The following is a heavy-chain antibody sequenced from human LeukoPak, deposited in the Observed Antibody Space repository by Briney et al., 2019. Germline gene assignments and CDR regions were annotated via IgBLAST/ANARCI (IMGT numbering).Heavy chain of an antibody. CDR3: TTSGDFDSTVTTPMGY. V-gene: IGHV3-23*01. D-gene: IGHD4-17*01. CDR2: ISGSGGYT. CDR1: GFTFSSYG. Sequence: PGGSLRLSCAVSGFTFSSYGMIWVRQAPGKGLEWVSGISGSGGYTYYADSVKGRFTISRDNSKNTLYLQMNSLKTEDTAVYYCTTSGDFDSTVTTPMGYWGQGTLVTVFS. J-gene: IGHJ4*02.